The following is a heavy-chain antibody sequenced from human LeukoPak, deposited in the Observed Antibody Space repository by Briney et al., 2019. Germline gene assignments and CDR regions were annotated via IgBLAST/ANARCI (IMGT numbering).Heavy chain of an antibody. CDR1: GFTFSNYA. V-gene: IGHV3-48*01. CDR3: ARDWSIDY. CDR2: ISSSSSTI. Sequence: GGSLRLSCVASGFTFSNYAMTWVRQAPGKGLEWVSYISSSSSTIYYADSVKGRFTISRDNAKNSLYLQMNSLRAEDTAVYYCARDWSIDYWGQGTLVTVSS. J-gene: IGHJ4*02.